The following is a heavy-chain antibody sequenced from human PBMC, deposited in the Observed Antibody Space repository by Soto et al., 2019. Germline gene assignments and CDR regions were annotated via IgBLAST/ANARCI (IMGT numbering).Heavy chain of an antibody. V-gene: IGHV1-69*12. CDR1: GGTFSRYG. Sequence: QVQLVQSGAEVKKPGSPAKVSCKASGGTFSRYGISWVRQAPGQGLEWMGGIIPIFGTANYAQKFQGRVTITADESTSTAYMELSSLRSEDTAVYYCARARNDNYYYGMDVWGQGTTVTVSS. CDR3: ARARNDNYYYGMDV. J-gene: IGHJ6*02. D-gene: IGHD3-22*01. CDR2: IIPIFGTA.